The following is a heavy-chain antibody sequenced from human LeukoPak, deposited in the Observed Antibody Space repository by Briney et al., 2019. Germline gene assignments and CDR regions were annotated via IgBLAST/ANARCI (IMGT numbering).Heavy chain of an antibody. J-gene: IGHJ6*02. CDR2: IYNSGST. CDR3: ASRPYYHYGMDV. Sequence: SETLSLTCTVSGGSISGYYWSWIRQPPGKGLEWIGYIYNSGSTNYNPSLKSRVTISVDTSENRFSLKLSSVTAADTAVYYCASRPYYHYGMDVWGQGTTVTVSS. V-gene: IGHV4-59*01. CDR1: GGSISGYY.